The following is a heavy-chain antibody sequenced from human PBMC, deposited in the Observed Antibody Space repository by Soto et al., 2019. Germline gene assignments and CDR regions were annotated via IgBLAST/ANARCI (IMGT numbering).Heavy chain of an antibody. Sequence: ASVKVSCKASGGSFGSYAISWVRQAPGQGLEWMGGIIPIPGTANYAQKFQGRVTIAADESTSTAYMELSSLRSEDTAVYYCARSQGSSTSLEIYYYYYYGMDVWGQGTTVTVSS. CDR3: ARSQGSSTSLEIYYYYYYGMDV. CDR1: GGSFGSYA. V-gene: IGHV1-69*13. D-gene: IGHD2-2*01. CDR2: IIPIPGTA. J-gene: IGHJ6*02.